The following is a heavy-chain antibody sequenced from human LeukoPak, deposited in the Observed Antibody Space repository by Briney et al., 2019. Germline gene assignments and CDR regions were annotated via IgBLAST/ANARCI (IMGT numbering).Heavy chain of an antibody. D-gene: IGHD3-10*01. J-gene: IGHJ4*02. V-gene: IGHV1-69*04. CDR3: AREDQGDGPICGDFEF. CDR1: GGIFSNYA. CDR2: IIPLADIR. Sequence: SVKVSCRASGGIFSNYAVTWVRQAPGQGLEWMGRIIPLADIRNYEQKFQGRVTITADKSTSTVYLEMSALRTEDTAVYYCAREDQGDGPICGDFEFWGQGTLVTVSS.